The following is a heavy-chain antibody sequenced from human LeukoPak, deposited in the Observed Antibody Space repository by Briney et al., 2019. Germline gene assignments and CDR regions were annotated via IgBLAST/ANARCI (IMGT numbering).Heavy chain of an antibody. CDR2: IYYSGST. D-gene: IGHD3-10*01. CDR1: GGSISSGDYY. V-gene: IGHV4-30-4*01. J-gene: IGHJ4*02. Sequence: SQTLSLTCTVSGGSISSGDYYWSWIRQPPGKXXXXXXYIYYSGSTYYNPSLKSRVTISVDTSKNQFSLKLSSVTAADTAVYYCARDTLMVRGVIDYWGQGTLVTVSS. CDR3: ARDTLMVRGVIDY.